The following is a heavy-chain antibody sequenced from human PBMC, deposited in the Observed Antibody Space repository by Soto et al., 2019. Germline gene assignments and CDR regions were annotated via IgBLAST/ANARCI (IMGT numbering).Heavy chain of an antibody. J-gene: IGHJ6*02. Sequence: SETLSLTCAVSGGSISSGGYYWSWIRQPPGKGLEWIGYIYYSGSTNYNPSLKSRVTISVDTSKNQFSLKLSSVTAADTAVYYCARDPVTMVRGVIMPHYYGMDVWGQGTTVTVSS. V-gene: IGHV4-61*08. D-gene: IGHD3-10*01. CDR2: IYYSGST. CDR3: ARDPVTMVRGVIMPHYYGMDV. CDR1: GGSISSGGYY.